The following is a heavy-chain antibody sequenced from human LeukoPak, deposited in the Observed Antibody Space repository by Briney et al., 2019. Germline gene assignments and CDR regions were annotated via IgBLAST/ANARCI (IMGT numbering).Heavy chain of an antibody. Sequence: ASVKVPCKASGYIFVSYGISWLRQAPGQGLEWMGWISAFNGDTNYAQNFQGRVSMTTETSTSTAYMELRSLTSDDTAVYYCARGDYYGSGGSFDFWGQGTLVTVSS. CDR2: ISAFNGDT. CDR3: ARGDYYGSGGSFDF. J-gene: IGHJ4*02. D-gene: IGHD3-10*01. CDR1: GYIFVSYG. V-gene: IGHV1-18*01.